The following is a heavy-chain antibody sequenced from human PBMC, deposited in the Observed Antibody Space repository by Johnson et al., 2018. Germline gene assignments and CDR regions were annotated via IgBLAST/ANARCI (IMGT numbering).Heavy chain of an antibody. V-gene: IGHV3-33*01. CDR2: IWHDGSNE. Sequence: QVRLGESGGDVAQHGRSRILSCAASGFTFSNYDMHWVRQSPGKGLEGVALIWHDGSNEFSGDSVKGRFTTSRDNYENTCYLHMNSLRFEDTAVDYRATARASDVFEFWGRGTMATVSS. CDR1: GFTFSNYD. J-gene: IGHJ3*01. CDR3: ATARASDVFEF.